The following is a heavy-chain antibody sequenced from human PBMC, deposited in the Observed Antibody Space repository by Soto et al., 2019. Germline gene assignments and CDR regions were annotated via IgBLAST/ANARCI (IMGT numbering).Heavy chain of an antibody. V-gene: IGHV1-69*06. Sequence: ASVKVSCKASGGTFSSYAISWVRQAPGQGLEWMGGIIPIFGTANYAQKFQGRVTITADKSTSTAYMELSSLRSEDTAVYYCARDDSSGHDAFDIWGQGTMVTVSS. CDR3: ARDDSSGHDAFDI. D-gene: IGHD3-22*01. CDR2: IIPIFGTA. CDR1: GGTFSSYA. J-gene: IGHJ3*02.